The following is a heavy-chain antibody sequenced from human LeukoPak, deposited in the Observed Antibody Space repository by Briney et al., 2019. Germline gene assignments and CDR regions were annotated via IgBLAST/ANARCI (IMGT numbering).Heavy chain of an antibody. CDR2: ISPDGSDK. CDR1: GFTFGNTW. D-gene: IGHD2-2*01. Sequence: GGSLRLSCAASGFTFGNTWMGWVRQAPGKGLEWVANISPDGSDKAYVHSVRGRFTISRDNAKNSLFLQMNSLRAEDTAFYYCARDDCVSTSCSSDYWGQGTLVTVSS. V-gene: IGHV3-7*03. J-gene: IGHJ4*02. CDR3: ARDDCVSTSCSSDY.